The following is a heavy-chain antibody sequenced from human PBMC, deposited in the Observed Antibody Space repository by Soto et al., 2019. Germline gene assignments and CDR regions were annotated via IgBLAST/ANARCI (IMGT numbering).Heavy chain of an antibody. CDR3: ARASYFSEKTAYYAKSFKWFDP. V-gene: IGHV3-30*03. CDR2: ISYDGDNK. D-gene: IGHD3-10*01. Sequence: VGSLRLSCVASGFTFSGSEMHWVRQAPGKGLEWVAFISYDGDNKYYEDSVKGRFTVSRDNSRNTLHLQMDSLRPEDTAVYYCARASYFSEKTAYYAKSFKWFDPWGQGTLVTVSS. J-gene: IGHJ5*02. CDR1: GFTFSGSE.